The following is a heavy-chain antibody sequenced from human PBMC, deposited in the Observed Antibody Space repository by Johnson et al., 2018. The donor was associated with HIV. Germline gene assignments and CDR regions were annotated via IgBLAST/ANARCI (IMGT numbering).Heavy chain of an antibody. CDR2: ISGSGSTI. CDR1: GFTFSDYY. D-gene: IGHD6-19*01. Sequence: QVQLVESGGGLVKPGGSLRLSCVASGFTFSDYYMSWIRQAPGKGLEWVSYISGSGSTIYYADSLKGRFTISRDNATKSRFLQMNSLRAQDTAVYYCARIPGSGWEHDAFDIWGQGTLVTVSS. V-gene: IGHV3-11*04. J-gene: IGHJ3*02. CDR3: ARIPGSGWEHDAFDI.